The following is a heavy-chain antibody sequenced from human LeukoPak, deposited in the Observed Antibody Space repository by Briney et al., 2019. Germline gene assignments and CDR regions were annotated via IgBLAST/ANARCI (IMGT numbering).Heavy chain of an antibody. D-gene: IGHD6-6*01. CDR3: AQLRERIAARPISPPPRYYYYGMDV. V-gene: IGHV4-34*01. CDR2: INHSGST. CDR1: GGSFSGYY. Sequence: SETLSLTCAVYGGSFSGYYWSWIRQPPGKGLEWIGEINHSGSTNYNPSLKSRVTISVDTSKNQFSLKLSSVTAADTAVYYCAQLRERIAARPISPPPRYYYYGMDVWGQGTTVTVSS. J-gene: IGHJ6*02.